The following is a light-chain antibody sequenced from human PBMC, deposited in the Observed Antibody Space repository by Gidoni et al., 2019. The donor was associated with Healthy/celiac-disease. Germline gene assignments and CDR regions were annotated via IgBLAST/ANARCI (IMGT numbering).Light chain of an antibody. J-gene: IGLJ3*02. CDR1: SSDVGSYNL. V-gene: IGLV2-23*01. CDR3: CSSAGSSTWV. CDR2: EGS. Sequence: QADLAQPASVSASPGQSITISCTGTSSDVGSYNLVSWYPQHPGKAPNLMIYEGSQRPSGVSNLFSGSKSGNTASLTISGLPAEDEADYYCCSSAGSSTWVFGGGTKLTVL.